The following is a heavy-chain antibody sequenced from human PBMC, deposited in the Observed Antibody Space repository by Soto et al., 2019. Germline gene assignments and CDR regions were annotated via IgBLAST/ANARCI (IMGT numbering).Heavy chain of an antibody. V-gene: IGHV3-23*01. Sequence: PGGSLRLSCAASGFTFSTYTMNWVRQAPGKGLEWVSAISGGGSSPSYADSVKGRFTISRDNSKNTLYLQMNSLRAEDTAVYYCAKSSRGRGDYYYYYYMDVGGKGPTVTVS. J-gene: IGHJ6*03. CDR2: ISGGGSSP. CDR3: AKSSRGRGDYYYYYYMDV. CDR1: GFTFSTYT. D-gene: IGHD2-15*01.